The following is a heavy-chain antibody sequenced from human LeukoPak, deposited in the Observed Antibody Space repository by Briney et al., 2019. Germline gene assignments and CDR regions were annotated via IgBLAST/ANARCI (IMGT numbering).Heavy chain of an antibody. CDR1: GGSISSSSYY. Sequence: SETLSLTCTVSGGSISSSSYYWCWIRQPPGKGLEGIGSIYYSGSTYYNPSLKSRVTISVDTSKNQFSLKLSSVTAADTAVYYCARRLRGVCCFQHWGQGTLVTVSS. CDR3: ARRLRGVCCFQH. D-gene: IGHD2-8*01. CDR2: IYYSGST. V-gene: IGHV4-39*01. J-gene: IGHJ1*01.